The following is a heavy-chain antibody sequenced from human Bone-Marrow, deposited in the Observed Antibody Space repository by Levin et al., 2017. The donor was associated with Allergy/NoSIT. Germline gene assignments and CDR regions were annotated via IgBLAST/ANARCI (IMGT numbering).Heavy chain of an antibody. J-gene: IGHJ4*02. CDR2: RYYNGET. CDR1: GGSVSLGGYY. CDR3: ARSKVGASSPTDF. Sequence: PSETLSLTCTVSGGSVSLGGYYWGWVRQPPGKGLEWIGYRYYNGETFYNPSLKSRVTISSDTSKNQFSLKVISMTAADTAVYYCARSKVGASSPTDFWGQGTLVTVSS. D-gene: IGHD1-26*01. V-gene: IGHV4-31*03.